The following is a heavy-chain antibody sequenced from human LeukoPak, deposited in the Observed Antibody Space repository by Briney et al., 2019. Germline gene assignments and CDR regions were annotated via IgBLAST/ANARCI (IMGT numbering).Heavy chain of an antibody. CDR3: ATGPVDYYYYMDV. Sequence: GASVKVSCKASGYTFTDYYMHWVQQAPGKGLEWMGRVDPEDGETIYAEKFQGRVTITADTSTDTAYMELSSLRSEDTAVYYCATGPVDYYYYMDVWGKGTTVTVSS. D-gene: IGHD4-23*01. CDR1: GYTFTDYY. CDR2: VDPEDGET. J-gene: IGHJ6*03. V-gene: IGHV1-69-2*01.